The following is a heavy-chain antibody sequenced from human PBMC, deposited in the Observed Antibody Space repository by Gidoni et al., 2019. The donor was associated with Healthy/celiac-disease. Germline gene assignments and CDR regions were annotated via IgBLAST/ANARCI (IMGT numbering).Heavy chain of an antibody. CDR2: ISGSGGST. J-gene: IGHJ3*02. D-gene: IGHD2-2*01. CDR1: GFTFSSYA. Sequence: EVQLLESGGGLVQPGGSLRLSCAASGFTFSSYAMSWVRQAPGKGLEWVSAISGSGGSTYYADSVKGRFTISRDNSKNTLYLQMNSLRAEDTAVYYCAKAPVRTSRTEGAFDIWAKGQWSPSLQ. V-gene: IGHV3-23*01. CDR3: AKAPVRTSRTEGAFDI.